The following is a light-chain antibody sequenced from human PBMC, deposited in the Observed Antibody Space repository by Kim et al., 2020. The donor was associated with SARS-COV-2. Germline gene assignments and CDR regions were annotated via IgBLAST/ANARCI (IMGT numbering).Light chain of an antibody. CDR2: YDS. CDR3: QVWDSSSDHYV. Sequence: SYELTQPPSVSVAPGKTARITCGGNNIGSKSVHWYRQKPGQAPVLVIYYDSDQPSGISERFSGSNSGNTATLTISRVEAGDEADYSCQVWDSSSDHYVFGTGTKVTVL. V-gene: IGLV3-21*04. J-gene: IGLJ1*01. CDR1: NIGSKS.